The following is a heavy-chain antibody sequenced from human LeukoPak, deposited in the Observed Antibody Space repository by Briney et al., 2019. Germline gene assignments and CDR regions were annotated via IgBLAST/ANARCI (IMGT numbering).Heavy chain of an antibody. V-gene: IGHV4-59*01. CDR1: GGSISSYY. D-gene: IGHD7-27*01. CDR2: IYYSGST. Sequence: SETLSLTCTVSGGSISSYYWSWIRQPPGKGLEWIGYIYYSGSTNYNPSLKSRVTISVDTSKNQFSLKLSSVTAADTAVYYCARGPLFLGDASDIWGQGTMVTVSS. J-gene: IGHJ3*02. CDR3: ARGPLFLGDASDI.